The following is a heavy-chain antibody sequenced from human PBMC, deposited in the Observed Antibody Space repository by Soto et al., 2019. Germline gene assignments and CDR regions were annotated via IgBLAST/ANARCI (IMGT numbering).Heavy chain of an antibody. Sequence: QVQLVQSGAEVKKPGASVKVSCKASRYPFTSYDINWVRQATGQGLEWMGWMNPNTGNTAFAQKFQGRVTMTRNTSIRIANMELSSLRSEDTAVYYCARETYSSGGNGFDILGQGTMVTVSS. CDR3: ARETYSSGGNGFDI. CDR1: RYPFTSYD. CDR2: MNPNTGNT. D-gene: IGHD2-15*01. J-gene: IGHJ3*02. V-gene: IGHV1-8*01.